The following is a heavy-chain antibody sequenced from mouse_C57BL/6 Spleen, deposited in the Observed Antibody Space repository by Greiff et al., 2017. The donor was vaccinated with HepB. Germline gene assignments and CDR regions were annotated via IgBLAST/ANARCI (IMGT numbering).Heavy chain of an antibody. CDR1: GYAFSSSW. CDR2: IYPGDGDT. CDR3: ATQEEDY. V-gene: IGHV1-82*01. Sequence: VQLQQSGPELVKPGASVKISCKASGYAFSSSWMNWVKQRPGKGLEWIGRIYPGDGDTNYNGKFKGKATLTADKSSSTAYMQLSSLTSEDSAVYFCATQEEDYWGQGTTLTVSS. J-gene: IGHJ2*01.